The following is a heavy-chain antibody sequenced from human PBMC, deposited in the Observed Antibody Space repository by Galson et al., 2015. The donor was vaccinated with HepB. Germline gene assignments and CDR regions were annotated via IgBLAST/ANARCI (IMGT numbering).Heavy chain of an antibody. CDR2: INTNTGNP. Sequence: SVKVSCKASGYTLTSYAMNWVRQAPGQGLEWMGWINTNTGNPTYAQGFTGRFVFSLDTSVSTAYLQISSLKAVDTAVYYCARDLIRSGPPSPSAYWGQGTLVTVSS. V-gene: IGHV7-4-1*02. D-gene: IGHD6-19*01. CDR3: ARDLIRSGPPSPSAY. CDR1: GYTLTSYA. J-gene: IGHJ4*02.